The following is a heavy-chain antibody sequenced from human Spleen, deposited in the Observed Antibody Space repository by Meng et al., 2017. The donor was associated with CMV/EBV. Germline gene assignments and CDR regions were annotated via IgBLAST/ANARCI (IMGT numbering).Heavy chain of an antibody. Sequence: LSLTCAASAFTFSHYSMHWVRQAPGKGLEWVAVISYDGSNKDYSDSVKGRFTISRDKSKNTMFLQMNSLRAEDTAVYYCARELYYFDSSGYTPYYFDYWGQGTLVTVSS. CDR3: ARELYYFDSSGYTPYYFDY. V-gene: IGHV3-30*14. CDR2: ISYDGSNK. J-gene: IGHJ4*02. CDR1: AFTFSHYS. D-gene: IGHD3-22*01.